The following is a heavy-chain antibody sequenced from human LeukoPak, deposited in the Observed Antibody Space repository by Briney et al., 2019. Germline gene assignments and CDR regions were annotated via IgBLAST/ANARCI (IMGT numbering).Heavy chain of an antibody. V-gene: IGHV3-7*01. Sequence: GGSLRLSCGASGLTFTDFLMNWVRLAPGRGLEWLANIKPDGNEKYYVDSVKGRFAISRDNAKNEVYLEMNSLRAEDTGVYYCSGRDSSRSTSAYWGQGTLVSVSS. CDR3: SGRDSSRSTSAY. J-gene: IGHJ4*02. CDR1: GLTFTDFL. D-gene: IGHD2-2*01. CDR2: IKPDGNEK.